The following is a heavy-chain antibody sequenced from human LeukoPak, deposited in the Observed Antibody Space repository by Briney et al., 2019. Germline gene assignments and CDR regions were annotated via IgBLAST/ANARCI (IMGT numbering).Heavy chain of an antibody. CDR2: INSDGSSV. D-gene: IGHD2-2*01. CDR1: GFTFSTYW. V-gene: IGHV3-74*01. J-gene: IGHJ4*02. CDR3: VRGDSTSSFDH. Sequence: PGGSLRLSCTASGFTFSTYWMHWVRQAPGGGLVWVSRINSDGSSVTYADSVKGRFTISRHNAKNTLYLQMNSLRAEDTALYYCVRGDSTSSFDHWGQGTLVTVSS.